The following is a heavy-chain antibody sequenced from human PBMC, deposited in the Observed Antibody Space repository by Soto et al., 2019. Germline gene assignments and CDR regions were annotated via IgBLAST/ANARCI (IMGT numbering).Heavy chain of an antibody. CDR1: GFTFSNYA. Sequence: EVHLLESGGGLVQPGGSLRLSCAASGFTFSNYAMTWVRQAPGKGLEWVSVISGTGGGTHNADSAKGRFTTSRDNSKNKLYLQMHSLRAEDTAVYYCAIRAFYGSGIPNYYGMDVWGQGTAVTVSS. V-gene: IGHV3-23*01. D-gene: IGHD3-10*01. J-gene: IGHJ6*02. CDR3: AIRAFYGSGIPNYYGMDV. CDR2: ISGTGGGT.